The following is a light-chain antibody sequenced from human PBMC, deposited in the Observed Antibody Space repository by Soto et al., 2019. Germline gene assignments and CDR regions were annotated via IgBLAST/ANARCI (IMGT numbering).Light chain of an antibody. J-gene: IGKJ5*01. CDR3: QQRSNWPPEIT. CDR2: DAS. Sequence: DSVLTQSPGTLSLSPGEGATLSCRASQSVSIYLAWYQQKPGQAPRLLIYDASNRATGVPARFSGSGSGTDFTLTVSSLELEDFALYYYQQRSNWPPEITFGQGTRLENK. CDR1: QSVSIY. V-gene: IGKV3-11*01.